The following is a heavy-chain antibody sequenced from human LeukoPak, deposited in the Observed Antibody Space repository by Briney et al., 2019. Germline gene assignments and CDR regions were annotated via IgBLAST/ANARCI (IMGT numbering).Heavy chain of an antibody. CDR2: INPSGDST. D-gene: IGHD2-15*01. V-gene: IGHV1-46*01. Sequence: GASVPVSCKASGYTFTSNYLHWVGQAPAQGLEGMGIINPSGDSTTYAQKFQGIVTMTRETSTSTVYMEVSSLRSEDTAVYYCARASCYSCRPDYWGQGTLVTVSS. J-gene: IGHJ4*02. CDR3: ARASCYSCRPDY. CDR1: GYTFTSNY.